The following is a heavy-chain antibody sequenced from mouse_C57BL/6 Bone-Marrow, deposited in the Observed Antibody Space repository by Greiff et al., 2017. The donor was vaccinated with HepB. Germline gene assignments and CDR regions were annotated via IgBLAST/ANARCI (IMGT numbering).Heavy chain of an antibody. Sequence: QVHVKQPGAELVKPGASVKLSCKASGYTFTSYWMQWVKQRPGQGLEWIGEIDPSDSYTNYNQKFKGKATLTVDTSSSTAYMQLSSLTSEDSAVYYCARARAYWGQGTLVTVSA. J-gene: IGHJ3*01. CDR3: ARARAY. V-gene: IGHV1-50*01. CDR1: GYTFTSYW. CDR2: IDPSDSYT.